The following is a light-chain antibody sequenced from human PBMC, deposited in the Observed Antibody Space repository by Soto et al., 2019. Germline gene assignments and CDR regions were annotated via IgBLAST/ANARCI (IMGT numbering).Light chain of an antibody. V-gene: IGKV3-20*01. Sequence: EIVMTQSPATLSVSPGERATLSCRASQSVGSDLAWYQQKPGQAPRLVIYGASNRATGIPDRFSGSGSGTDFTLTISRLEPEDFAVYYCQQYGSSGTFGQGTKVEIK. CDR3: QQYGSSGT. J-gene: IGKJ1*01. CDR2: GAS. CDR1: QSVGSD.